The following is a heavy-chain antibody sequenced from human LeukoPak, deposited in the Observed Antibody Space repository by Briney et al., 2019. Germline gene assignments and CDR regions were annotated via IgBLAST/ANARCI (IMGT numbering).Heavy chain of an antibody. D-gene: IGHD2-21*01. J-gene: IGHJ3*02. V-gene: IGHV4-39*01. CDR1: GGSISSSSYY. Sequence: PSETLSLTCTVSGGSISSSSYYWGWLRQPPGKGLEWIGSIYYSGSTYYNPSLKSRVTISVDTSKNQFSLKLSSVTAADTAVYYCARLLMTYPHAFDIWGQGTTVIVSS. CDR2: IYYSGST. CDR3: ARLLMTYPHAFDI.